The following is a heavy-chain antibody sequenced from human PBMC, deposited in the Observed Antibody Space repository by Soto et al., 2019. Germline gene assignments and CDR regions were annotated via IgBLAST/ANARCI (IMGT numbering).Heavy chain of an antibody. Sequence: GGSLRLYCASSGFIFSNYGMHWVRQAPGKGLEWVAIIWHDGNNKYYADSVRGRFIISRDNSKNRLYLQMNSLRAEDTGAYDCANAGDSYGYVGPYPYYGMDVWGQGTTVTVSS. CDR1: GFIFSNYG. J-gene: IGHJ6*02. CDR3: ANAGDSYGYVGPYPYYGMDV. D-gene: IGHD5-18*01. CDR2: IWHDGNNK. V-gene: IGHV3-33*06.